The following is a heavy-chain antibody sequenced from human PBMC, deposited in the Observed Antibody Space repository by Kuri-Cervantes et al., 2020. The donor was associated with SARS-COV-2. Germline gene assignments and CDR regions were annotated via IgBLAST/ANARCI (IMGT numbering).Heavy chain of an antibody. V-gene: IGHV1-69*13. CDR1: GDTFSSYA. CDR2: IIPIFGTA. CDR3: ARDGGDYEPYYYSGMDV. Sequence: SVKVSCKASGDTFSSYAISWVRQAPGQGLEWMGGIIPIFGTANYAQKFQGRVTITADESTSTAYMELSSLRAEGTAVYYCARDGGDYEPYYYSGMDVWGQGPTVTVSS. J-gene: IGHJ6*02. D-gene: IGHD4-17*01.